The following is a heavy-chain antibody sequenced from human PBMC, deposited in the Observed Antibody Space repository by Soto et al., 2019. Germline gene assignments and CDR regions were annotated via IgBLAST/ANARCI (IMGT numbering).Heavy chain of an antibody. D-gene: IGHD3-16*02. CDR1: GFKFSNYW. J-gene: IGHJ4*02. CDR3: ARDGLLFSGPYRPSRFDY. V-gene: IGHV3-7*03. CDR2: IKHDTSEA. Sequence: GGSLRLSCAASGFKFSNYWMSWVRLAPGKGLEWVGNIKHDTSEAHYADSVKGRFTITRDNIKNFLFLQMNGLRADDTASYYCARDGLLFSGPYRPSRFDYWGLGTLVTVSS.